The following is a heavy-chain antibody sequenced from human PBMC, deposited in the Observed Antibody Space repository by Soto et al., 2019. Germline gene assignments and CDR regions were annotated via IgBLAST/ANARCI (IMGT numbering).Heavy chain of an antibody. CDR3: AKAPTKWRGGYYGMDV. CDR1: GFTFSNYA. CDR2: ISGSGATT. J-gene: IGHJ6*02. D-gene: IGHD3-10*01. V-gene: IGHV3-23*01. Sequence: EVQLLESGGGLVQPGGSQRLSCAASGFTFSNYAMSWVRQVPGKGLEWVSAISGSGATTYYADSVQGRFTISRDNSKNTMYLQLNSLRAEDTAVYYCAKAPTKWRGGYYGMDVWGQGTTVTVSS.